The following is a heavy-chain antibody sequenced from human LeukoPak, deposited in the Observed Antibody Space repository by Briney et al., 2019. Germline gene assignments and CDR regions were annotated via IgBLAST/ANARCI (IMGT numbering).Heavy chain of an antibody. CDR1: GYTFASYY. CDR2: NNPSGGST. V-gene: IGHV1-46*01. D-gene: IGHD2-15*01. CDR3: ARVLRYCSGGNCYSGGLGYMDV. Sequence: GASVKVSCKASGYTFASYYMHWVRQAPGQGLEWMGINNPSGGSTRYAQKFQGRVTMTRDTSTSTVYMELSSLRSEDTAVYYCARVLRYCSGGNCYSGGLGYMDVWGKGTTVTISS. J-gene: IGHJ6*03.